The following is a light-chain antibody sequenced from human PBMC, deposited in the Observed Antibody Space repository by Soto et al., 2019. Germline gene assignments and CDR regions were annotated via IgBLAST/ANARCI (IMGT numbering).Light chain of an antibody. CDR2: GAS. CDR3: QQYGSLPWP. CDR1: QSVSSNY. Sequence: EIVCTQTPNTLSLSPGERATLSCRASQSVSSNYLAWYQQIPGQAPRPLIYGASSRVPGIPDRFSGSGSGTDFTLTISRLEPEDFAVYYCQQYGSLPWPFGQGTKVAIK. V-gene: IGKV3-20*01. J-gene: IGKJ1*01.